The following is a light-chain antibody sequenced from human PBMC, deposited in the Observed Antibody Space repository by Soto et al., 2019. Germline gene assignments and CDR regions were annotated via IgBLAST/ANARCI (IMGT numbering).Light chain of an antibody. CDR3: QQFSSTPSWT. CDR2: GAS. J-gene: IGKJ1*01. Sequence: EIVLTKIPGTLSLSPWDRATLSRRVSQSVSRSDVAWYQQKPGQAPRLLIYGASSRATGIPDRFSGSGSGTDFTLTISRMEPEDFAVYYCQQFSSTPSWTFGQGTKVDIK. CDR1: QSVSRSD. V-gene: IGKV3-20*01.